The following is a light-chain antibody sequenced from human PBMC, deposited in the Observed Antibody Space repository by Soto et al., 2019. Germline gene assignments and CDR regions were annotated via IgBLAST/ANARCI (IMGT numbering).Light chain of an antibody. J-gene: IGKJ1*01. V-gene: IGKV2-28*01. Sequence: DIVMTQSPLSLPVSPGEPASISCRSSQSLLHSNGYNYLDWYLQKPGQSPQVLIPLGSYRASGVPDRFSGSGSGTDFTLKISRMEAEDVGVYYCMQALQTPWTFGQGTKVEIK. CDR2: LGS. CDR1: QSLLHSNGYNY. CDR3: MQALQTPWT.